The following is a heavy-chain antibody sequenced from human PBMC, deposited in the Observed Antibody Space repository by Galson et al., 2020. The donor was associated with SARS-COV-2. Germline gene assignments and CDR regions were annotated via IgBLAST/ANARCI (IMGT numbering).Heavy chain of an antibody. CDR3: ARVLTTSPAPYCGFDR. CDR1: GDSFNIGTDY. D-gene: IGHD4-17*01. CDR2: IYKTWNT. J-gene: IGHJ5*02. Sequence: SQTLSLTCTVSGDSFNIGTDYWGWVRQPPGKGLEWIGTIYKTWNTYYNPSLESRVTISVDTSNNRFSLRLTSVTAADTAIYYCARVLTTSPAPYCGFDRWGQGTRGAVSS. V-gene: IGHV4-39*07.